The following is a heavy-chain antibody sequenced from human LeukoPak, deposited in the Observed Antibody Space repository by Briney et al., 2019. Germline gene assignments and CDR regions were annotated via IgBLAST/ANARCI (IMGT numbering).Heavy chain of an antibody. J-gene: IGHJ4*02. CDR3: ASRPCSDNGPLHF. D-gene: IGHD1-14*01. Sequence: PGGSLRLSCAASGFTFSTYWMIWVRQAPGKGLEWVSTISGSGGSPYYVDSVKGRFTVSRDSSRNTLYLEMNSLRVEDTAIYYCASRPCSDNGPLHFWGQGTLVTVSS. CDR2: ISGSGGSP. V-gene: IGHV3-23*01. CDR1: GFTFSTYW.